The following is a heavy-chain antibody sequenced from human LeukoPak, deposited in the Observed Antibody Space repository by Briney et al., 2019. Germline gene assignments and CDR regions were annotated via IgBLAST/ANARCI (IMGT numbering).Heavy chain of an antibody. CDR2: IYDSGST. V-gene: IGHV4-59*01. CDR3: AGGASFGDVFDM. D-gene: IGHD3-16*01. CDR1: IGSISDYY. Sequence: SETLSLTCTVSIGSISDYYWSWIRQPPGKGLEWIGYIYDSGSTNYNPSLKSRVTISVDTSKNQFSLKLSSVTAADTAVYYCAGGASFGDVFDMWGQGTMVTVSS. J-gene: IGHJ3*02.